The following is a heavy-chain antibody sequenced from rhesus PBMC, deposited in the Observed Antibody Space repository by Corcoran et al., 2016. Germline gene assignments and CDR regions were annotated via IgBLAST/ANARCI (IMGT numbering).Heavy chain of an antibody. Sequence: EVQLVESGGGLVQPGGSLRLSCAASGFTFSDYYMSWVRQAPGKGLEWVSSISSASSYIYYADSVKGRFNISRDNAKNSLSLQMNSLKTEDTPVYYCTREGGYGYFDYWGQGVLVTVSS. V-gene: IGHV3S16*01. D-gene: IGHD3-9*01. CDR1: GFTFSDYY. CDR3: TREGGYGYFDY. CDR2: ISSASSYI. J-gene: IGHJ4*01.